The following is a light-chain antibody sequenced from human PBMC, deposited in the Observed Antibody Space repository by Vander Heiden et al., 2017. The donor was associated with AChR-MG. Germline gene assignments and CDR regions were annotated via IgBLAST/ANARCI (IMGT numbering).Light chain of an antibody. CDR1: KLGDKY. V-gene: IGLV3-1*01. CDR3: QAWDSSTEAV. Sequence: SYELTQPPPVSVSPGQTASITCSGDKLGDKYACWYQQKPGQSPVLVIYQDSKRPSGIPERFSGSNSGNTATLTISGTQAMDEADYYCQAWDSSTEAVFGGGTKLTGL. CDR2: QDS. J-gene: IGLJ2*01.